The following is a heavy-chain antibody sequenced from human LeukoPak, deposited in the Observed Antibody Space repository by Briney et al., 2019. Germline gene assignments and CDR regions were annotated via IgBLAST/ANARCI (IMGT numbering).Heavy chain of an antibody. J-gene: IGHJ2*01. V-gene: IGHV3-23*01. CDR1: GFTFSSYA. D-gene: IGHD3-10*01. CDR2: ISGSGGST. Sequence: PGGSLRLSCAASGFTFSSYAMSWVRQAPGKGLEWVSAISGSGGSTYYADSVKGRFTISRDNSKNTLYLQMNSLRAEDTAVYYCAKWSPVYGSGGRYFDLWGRGTLVTVSS. CDR3: AKWSPVYGSGGRYFDL.